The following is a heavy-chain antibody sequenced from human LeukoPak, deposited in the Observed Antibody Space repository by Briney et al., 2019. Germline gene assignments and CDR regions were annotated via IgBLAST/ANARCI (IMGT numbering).Heavy chain of an antibody. D-gene: IGHD4-17*01. Sequence: ASVKVSCKASGYKFNTYDITWVRQAPGQGLEWMGWVSGNNGNREYAQKFQGRVTMTTDTSTSTANMELRSLRSDDTAVYYCARVTTVTRSPWSWGPKKIGQEVSWFDPWGQGTLVIVSS. CDR2: VSGNNGNR. CDR3: ARVTTVTRSPWSWGPKKIGQEVSWFDP. V-gene: IGHV1-18*01. J-gene: IGHJ5*02. CDR1: GYKFNTYD.